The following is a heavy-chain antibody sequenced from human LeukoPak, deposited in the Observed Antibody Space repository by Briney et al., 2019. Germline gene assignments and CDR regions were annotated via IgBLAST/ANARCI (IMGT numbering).Heavy chain of an antibody. CDR3: AKLVTGTTWSEY. D-gene: IGHD1-20*01. V-gene: IGHV3-30*18. CDR2: ISYDGSNK. J-gene: IGHJ4*02. Sequence: GGSLRLSCAASGFTFSSYGMHWVRQAPGKGVEWVAVISYDGSNKYYADSVKGRFTISRDNSKNTLYLQMNSLRAEDTAVYYCAKLVTGTTWSEYWGQGTLVTVSS. CDR1: GFTFSSYG.